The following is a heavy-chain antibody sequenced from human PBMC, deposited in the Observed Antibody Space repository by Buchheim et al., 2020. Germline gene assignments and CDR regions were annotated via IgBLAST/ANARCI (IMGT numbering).Heavy chain of an antibody. CDR3: ARGRPVPRLNCGGDCSDAFDI. D-gene: IGHD2-21*02. J-gene: IGHJ3*02. CDR2: IYPGDSDT. V-gene: IGHV5-51*01. CDR1: GYSFTSYW. Sequence: EVQLVQSGAEVKKPGESLKISCKGSGYSFTSYWIGWVRQMPGKGLEWMGIIYPGDSDTRYSPSFQGQVTLSADKSISTAYPQWSSLKASDTAMYYCARGRPVPRLNCGGDCSDAFDIWGQGT.